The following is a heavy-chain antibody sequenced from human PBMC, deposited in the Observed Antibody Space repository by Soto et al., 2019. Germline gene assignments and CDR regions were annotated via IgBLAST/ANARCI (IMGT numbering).Heavy chain of an antibody. D-gene: IGHD2-21*02. CDR3: AYSRCGGDCLQSYASHYYYGLDV. CDR1: GFSLNTGGGG. V-gene: IGHV2-5*02. CDR2: IYWDDDK. J-gene: IGHJ6*02. Sequence: SGPTLVNPTQTLTLTCTISGFSLNTGGGGVGWIRQPPGKALEWLALIYWDDDKRYSPSLKSRLTITKDTSKNQVVLTMTNMDPLDTATYYCAYSRCGGDCLQSYASHYYYGLDVWGQGTTVTVSS.